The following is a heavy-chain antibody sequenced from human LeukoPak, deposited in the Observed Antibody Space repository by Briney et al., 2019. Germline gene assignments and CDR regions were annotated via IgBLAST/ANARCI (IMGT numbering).Heavy chain of an antibody. J-gene: IGHJ4*02. CDR2: ISYDGSNK. D-gene: IGHD2-2*01. V-gene: IGHV3-30*04. Sequence: GGSLRLSCAASGFTFSSYAMHWVRQAPGKGLEWVAVISYDGSNKYYADSVKGRFTTSRDNSKNTLYLQMNSLRAEDTAVYYCASPQLDCSSTSCYLTYWGQGTLVTVSS. CDR1: GFTFSSYA. CDR3: ASPQLDCSSTSCYLTY.